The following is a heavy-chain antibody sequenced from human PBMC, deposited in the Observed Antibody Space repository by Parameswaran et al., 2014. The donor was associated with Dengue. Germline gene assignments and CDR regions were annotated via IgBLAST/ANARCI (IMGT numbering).Heavy chain of an antibody. V-gene: IGHV3-21*01. CDR3: ARAGDYFSLFFDY. D-gene: IGHD4-17*01. J-gene: IGHJ4*02. Sequence: VRQMPGKGLEWVSSISSSSSYIYYADSVKGRFTISRDNAKNSLYLQMNSLRAEDTAVYYCARAGDYFSLFFDYWGQGTLVTVSS. CDR2: ISSSSSYI.